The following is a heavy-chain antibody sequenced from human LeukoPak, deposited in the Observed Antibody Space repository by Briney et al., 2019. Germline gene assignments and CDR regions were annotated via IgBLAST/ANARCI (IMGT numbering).Heavy chain of an antibody. J-gene: IGHJ4*02. Sequence: GGSLRLSCAASGFAFSSYTMNWVRQAPGKGLEWVSFISTSSSYIYYADSVKGRFTISRDNSQNTLYLQMNSLRPEDTAVYYCAKGGASVTRYVDYWGQGTLVTVSS. CDR1: GFAFSSYT. CDR3: AKGGASVTRYVDY. V-gene: IGHV3-21*01. D-gene: IGHD4-17*01. CDR2: ISTSSSYI.